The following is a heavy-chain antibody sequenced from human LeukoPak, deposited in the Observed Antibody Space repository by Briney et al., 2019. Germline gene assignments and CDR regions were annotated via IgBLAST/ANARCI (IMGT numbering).Heavy chain of an antibody. J-gene: IGHJ4*02. CDR2: ISYDGSDK. V-gene: IGHV3-30*04. Sequence: GGSLRLSCAASGSTLSSYAMHWVRQAPGKGLEWLAVISYDGSDKHYVDSVKGRFTISRDNSKNTLYVQMNSLRPEDTAVYYCARDDGIWGQGTLVTVTS. CDR1: GSTLSSYA. CDR3: ARDDGI. D-gene: IGHD1-1*01.